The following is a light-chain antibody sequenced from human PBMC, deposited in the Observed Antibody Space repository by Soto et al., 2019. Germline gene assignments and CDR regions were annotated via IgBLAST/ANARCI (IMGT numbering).Light chain of an antibody. CDR3: QQYNSWWT. CDR1: QSISSW. CDR2: KAS. V-gene: IGKV1-5*03. Sequence: DIQMTPSPSPLSASVGDRVTITCRASQSISSWLAWYQQKPGKAPKLLIYKASTLESGVPSRFSGSGSGTEFTLTISSLQPDDFATYYCQQYNSWWTFGQGTKLEI. J-gene: IGKJ2*02.